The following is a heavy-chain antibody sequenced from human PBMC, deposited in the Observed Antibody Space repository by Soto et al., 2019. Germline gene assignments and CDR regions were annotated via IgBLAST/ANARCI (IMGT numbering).Heavy chain of an antibody. D-gene: IGHD6-19*01. CDR3: AGHIYHTSGPFDA. V-gene: IGHV1-46*01. CDR2: NNPSGDSS. J-gene: IGHJ5*01. CDR1: GYTSTNYY. Sequence: APLKTCCNAAGYTSTNYYMRLVRQAPGQGLERMETNNPSGDSSTYAQKIRVTITMTTYTYTSTVNLDLSSLRSEDTALYYCAGHIYHTSGPFDAWGQGTMVTVSS.